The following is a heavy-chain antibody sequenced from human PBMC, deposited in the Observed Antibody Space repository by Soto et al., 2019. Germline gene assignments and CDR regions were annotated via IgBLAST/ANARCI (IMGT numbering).Heavy chain of an antibody. CDR1: GFTFSSYS. CDR3: ARDRGRSRVDIVATMWGTVCDY. Sequence: EVQLVESGGGLVKPGGSLRLSCAASGFTFSSYSMNWVRQAPGKGLEWVSSISSSSSYIYYADSVKGRFTISRDNAKNSLYLQMNSLRAEDTAVYYCARDRGRSRVDIVATMWGTVCDYWGQGTLVTVSS. D-gene: IGHD5-12*01. J-gene: IGHJ4*02. V-gene: IGHV3-21*01. CDR2: ISSSSSYI.